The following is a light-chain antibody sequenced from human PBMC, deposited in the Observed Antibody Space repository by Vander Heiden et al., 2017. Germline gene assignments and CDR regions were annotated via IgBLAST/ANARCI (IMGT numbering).Light chain of an antibody. Sequence: DTQMTQSPSSVPASIGDRVPITRRASQDIRTWLAWYQQKPGKAPKLLIYAASTLQSGVPSRFSGSGSGTDFTLTISSLQPEDFATYYCQQANSFPLTFGGGTKVEI. J-gene: IGKJ4*01. CDR1: QDIRTW. V-gene: IGKV1-12*01. CDR3: QQANSFPLT. CDR2: AAS.